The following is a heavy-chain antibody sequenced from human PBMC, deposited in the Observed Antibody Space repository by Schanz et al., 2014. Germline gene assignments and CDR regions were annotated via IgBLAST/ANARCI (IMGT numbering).Heavy chain of an antibody. CDR3: ARGYGDSPTDF. D-gene: IGHD4-17*01. Sequence: QVQLVQSGAEVKKPGASVKVSCKASGYTFVSYSMHWVRQAPGQGLEWMGRIIPILGIATYAQKFQGRLTITADKSTSTAYMELSSLRSEDTAMYYCARGYGDSPTDFWGQGTLXTVSS. CDR2: IIPILGIA. V-gene: IGHV1-69*09. CDR1: GYTFVSYS. J-gene: IGHJ4*02.